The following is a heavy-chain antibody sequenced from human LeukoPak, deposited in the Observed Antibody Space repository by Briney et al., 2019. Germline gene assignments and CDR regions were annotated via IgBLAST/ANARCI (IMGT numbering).Heavy chain of an antibody. CDR1: GFTVSSNY. D-gene: IGHD2-15*01. V-gene: IGHV3-53*01. Sequence: GGSLRLSCAASGFTVSSNYMSWVRQAPGKGLEWVSVIYSGGSTYYADSVKGRFTISRDNSKNTLYLQMNSLRAEDTAVYYCARPSEDYAFDIWGQGTMVTVTS. J-gene: IGHJ3*02. CDR2: IYSGGST. CDR3: ARPSEDYAFDI.